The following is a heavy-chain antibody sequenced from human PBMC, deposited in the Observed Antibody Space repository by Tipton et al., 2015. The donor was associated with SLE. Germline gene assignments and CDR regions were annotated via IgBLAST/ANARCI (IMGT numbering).Heavy chain of an antibody. V-gene: IGHV1-8*01. D-gene: IGHD6-6*01. CDR2: MNPNSGNT. CDR3: ARGLRVAALPYYFDY. CDR1: GYTFTSYD. Sequence: QSGAEVKKPGASVKVSCKASGYTFTSYDINWVRQATGQGLEWMGWMNPNSGNTGYAQKFQGRVTMTRKTSISTAYMELSSLRSEGAAVFYSARGLRVAALPYYFDYWGQVTVVIVSS. J-gene: IGHJ4*02.